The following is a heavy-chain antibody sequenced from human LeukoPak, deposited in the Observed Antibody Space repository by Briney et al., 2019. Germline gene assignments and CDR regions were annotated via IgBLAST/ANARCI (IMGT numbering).Heavy chain of an antibody. CDR1: GGSISSYY. CDR3: ARRPRGIAVAGTAYDY. V-gene: IGHV4-59*12. CDR2: IYYSGST. Sequence: SETLSLTCTVSGGSISSYYWSWIRQPPGKGLEWIGYIYYSGSTNYNPSLKSRVTISVDTSKNQFSLKLSSVTAADTAVYYCARRPRGIAVAGTAYDYWGQGTLVTVSS. J-gene: IGHJ4*02. D-gene: IGHD6-19*01.